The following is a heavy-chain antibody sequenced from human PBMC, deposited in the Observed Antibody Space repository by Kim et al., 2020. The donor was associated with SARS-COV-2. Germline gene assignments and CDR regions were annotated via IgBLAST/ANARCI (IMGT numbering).Heavy chain of an antibody. D-gene: IGHD6-13*01. CDR3: TSGGAGNY. CDR1: GFTFSNSW. Sequence: GGSLRLSCAASGFTFSNSWMSWVRQAPGKGLEWVANIKRDGSEKYYVDSVRGRFTISRDNAQNSLFLQMNSLRVEDTAVYYCTSGGAGNYWGPGTLATVSS. CDR2: IKRDGSEK. V-gene: IGHV3-7*01. J-gene: IGHJ4*02.